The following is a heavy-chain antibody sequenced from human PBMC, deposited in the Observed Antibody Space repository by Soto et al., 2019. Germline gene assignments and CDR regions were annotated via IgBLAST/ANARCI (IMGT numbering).Heavy chain of an antibody. D-gene: IGHD4-17*01. CDR2: SNAGNGNT. CDR3: ASAYGDPTDPYGMDV. Sequence: QVQLVQSGAEVKKPGASVKVSCKASGYTFTSYVMHWVRQAPGQRLEWMGWSNAGNGNTKYSEKFQGRVTITRDTSASTDYMKLSSLRSEDTAVYYCASAYGDPTDPYGMDVWGQGTTVTVSS. CDR1: GYTFTSYV. V-gene: IGHV1-3*01. J-gene: IGHJ6*02.